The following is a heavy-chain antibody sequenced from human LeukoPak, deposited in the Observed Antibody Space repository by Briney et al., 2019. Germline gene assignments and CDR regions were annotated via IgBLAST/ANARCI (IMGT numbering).Heavy chain of an antibody. CDR1: GFTFSHYA. D-gene: IGHD6-19*01. V-gene: IGHV3-21*01. Sequence: GGSLRLSCAASGFTFSHYAIHWVRQAPGKGLEWVSSISSSSSYIYYADSVKGRFTISRDNAKNSLYLQMNSLRAEDTAVYYCARTIAVAGTVTHDYWGQGTLVTVSS. J-gene: IGHJ4*02. CDR3: ARTIAVAGTVTHDY. CDR2: ISSSSSYI.